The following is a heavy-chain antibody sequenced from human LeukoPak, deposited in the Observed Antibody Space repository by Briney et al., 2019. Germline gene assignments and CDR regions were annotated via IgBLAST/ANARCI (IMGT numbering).Heavy chain of an antibody. V-gene: IGHV1-2*02. CDR3: ALGGASYYYDSSGYAY. D-gene: IGHD3-22*01. CDR2: INPNSGGA. Sequence: ASVKVSCKASGYTFTGYYMHWVRQAPGQGLEWMGWINPNSGGANYAQKFQGRVTMTRDTSNSTAYMELSRLRSDDTAVYYCALGGASYYYDSSGYAYWGQGTLVTVSS. CDR1: GYTFTGYY. J-gene: IGHJ4*02.